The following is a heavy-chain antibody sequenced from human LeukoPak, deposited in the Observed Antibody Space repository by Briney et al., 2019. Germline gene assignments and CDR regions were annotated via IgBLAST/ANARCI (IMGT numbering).Heavy chain of an antibody. J-gene: IGHJ4*02. D-gene: IGHD1-26*01. Sequence: GGSLRLSCAASGFTLSRYWMSWVRQAPGKGLEWVANIKHDGSEKYYVDSVTGRFTISRDNARKSLYLQMNSLSAEDTAVYYCTREEGGSYYRYWGQETLVTVSS. CDR3: TREEGGSYYRY. CDR2: IKHDGSEK. V-gene: IGHV3-7*05. CDR1: GFTLSRYW.